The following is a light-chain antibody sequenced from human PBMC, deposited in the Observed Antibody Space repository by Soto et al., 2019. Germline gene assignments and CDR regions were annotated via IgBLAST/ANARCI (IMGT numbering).Light chain of an antibody. Sequence: QSALTQPRSVSGSPGQSVTISCTGTSSDVGGYNYVSWYQQHPGKAPKLMIYDVSKRPAGLPDRFSGSKSGNTASLTISGLQAADEADYYCCSYARSYTGVFGGGTKLTVL. CDR3: CSYARSYTGV. CDR2: DVS. J-gene: IGLJ3*02. V-gene: IGLV2-11*01. CDR1: SSDVGGYNY.